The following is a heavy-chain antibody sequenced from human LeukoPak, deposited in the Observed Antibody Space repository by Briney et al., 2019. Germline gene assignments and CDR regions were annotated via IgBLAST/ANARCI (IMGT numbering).Heavy chain of an antibody. CDR2: IYYSGST. V-gene: IGHV4-31*03. CDR3: AREFSWSGFFDY. Sequence: PSETLSLTCTVSGGSISSGGYYWSWIRQHPGKGLEWIGYIYYSGSTYYNPSLKSRVTISVDRSKNQFSLKLSSVTAADTAVYYCAREFSWSGFFDYWGQGTLVTVSS. CDR1: GGSISSGGYY. D-gene: IGHD3-3*01. J-gene: IGHJ4*02.